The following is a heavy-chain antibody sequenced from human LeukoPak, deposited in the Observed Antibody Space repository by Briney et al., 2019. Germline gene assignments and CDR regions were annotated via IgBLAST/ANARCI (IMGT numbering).Heavy chain of an antibody. CDR3: ARGKYSPEY. V-gene: IGHV3-33*01. CDR1: GFTLSSYG. Sequence: GGSLRLSCAASGFTLSSYGMHWVRQAPGKGLEWVALIWYDGSNKYYTDSVKGRFTISRDNSKNTLYLQMNSLRAEDTAVYYCARGKYSPEYWGEGTLVTVSS. CDR2: IWYDGSNK. J-gene: IGHJ4*02. D-gene: IGHD2-15*01.